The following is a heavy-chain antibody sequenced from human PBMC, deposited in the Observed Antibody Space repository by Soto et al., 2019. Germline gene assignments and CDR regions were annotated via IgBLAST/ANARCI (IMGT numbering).Heavy chain of an antibody. CDR3: ASLGGTSRLWYFDL. V-gene: IGHV3-74*01. J-gene: IGHJ2*01. Sequence: EVQLVESGGGLVQPGGSLRLSCAASGFTFSRYWMYWVRQSPGKGLVWVSRMNGDGSSTTYADAVKGRFTISRDNANMTFHLQMNMMRAEDTGLYYLASLGGTSRLWYFDLWGRGTLVTVSS. CDR1: GFTFSRYW. D-gene: IGHD1-26*01. CDR2: MNGDGSST.